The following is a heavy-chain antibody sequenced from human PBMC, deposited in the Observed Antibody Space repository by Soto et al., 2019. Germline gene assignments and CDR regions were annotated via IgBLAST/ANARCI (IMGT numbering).Heavy chain of an antibody. Sequence: TSETLSLTCTVSGSSMSNVFWNWIRQPPGKGLAWIGYINDSGSTKYNPSLTSRVAISIDTSKSQFSLKLTSVTAADTAVYFCARGNAWELFLWGPGILVTAAS. J-gene: IGHJ4*02. CDR3: ARGNAWELFL. CDR2: INDSGST. CDR1: GSSMSNVF. D-gene: IGHD1-26*01. V-gene: IGHV4-59*01.